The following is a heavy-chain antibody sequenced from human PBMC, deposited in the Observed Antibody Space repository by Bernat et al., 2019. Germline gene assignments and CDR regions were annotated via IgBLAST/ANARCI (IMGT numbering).Heavy chain of an antibody. V-gene: IGHV4-39*01. CDR2: IYYSGST. D-gene: IGHD5-18*01. Sequence: QLQLQESGPGLVKPSETLSLTCTVSGGSISSSSYYWGWIRQPPGKGLEWIGSIYYSGSTYYNPSLKSRVTISVDTSKNQFSLKLSSVTAADTAVYYCARQTDTANFDYWGQGTLVTVSS. J-gene: IGHJ4*02. CDR3: ARQTDTANFDY. CDR1: GGSISSSSYY.